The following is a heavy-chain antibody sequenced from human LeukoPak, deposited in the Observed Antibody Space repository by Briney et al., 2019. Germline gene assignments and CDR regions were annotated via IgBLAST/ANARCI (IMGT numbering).Heavy chain of an antibody. J-gene: IGHJ5*02. Sequence: ASVKVSCKASGDTFTGYYMHWVRQAPGQGLEWMGWINPNSGGTNYAQKFQGRVTMTRDTSISTAYMELSRLRSDDTAVYYCARGYFDWTNWFDPWGQGTLVTVSS. CDR3: ARGYFDWTNWFDP. CDR2: INPNSGGT. V-gene: IGHV1-2*02. D-gene: IGHD3-9*01. CDR1: GDTFTGYY.